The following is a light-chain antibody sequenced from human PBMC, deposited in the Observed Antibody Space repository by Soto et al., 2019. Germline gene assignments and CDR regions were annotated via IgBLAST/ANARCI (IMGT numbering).Light chain of an antibody. CDR2: DVS. CDR3: SSYTSSSLV. CDR1: SSDVGGYNY. Sequence: QSALTQPASVSGSPGQSITISCTGTSSDVGGYNYVSWYQQHPGKAPKLMIYDVSNRPSGVSNRFSGSKSGNTDSLTISGLQAEDEAGYYCSSYTSSSLVFGGGTKLTVL. V-gene: IGLV2-14*01. J-gene: IGLJ2*01.